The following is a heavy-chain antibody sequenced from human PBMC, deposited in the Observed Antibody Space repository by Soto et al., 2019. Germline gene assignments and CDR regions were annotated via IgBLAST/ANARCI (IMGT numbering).Heavy chain of an antibody. CDR1: GGTFSSYA. J-gene: IGHJ4*02. CDR2: IIPNSGDT. V-gene: IGHV1-2*02. Sequence: ASVKVSCKASGGTFSSYAISWVRQAPGQGLEWMGGIIPNSGDTSYAEAFQGRVTMTRDPSISTAYMELSSLRSDDTAVYYCARAMELDNWGQGTLVTVSS. CDR3: ARAMELDN. D-gene: IGHD1-7*01.